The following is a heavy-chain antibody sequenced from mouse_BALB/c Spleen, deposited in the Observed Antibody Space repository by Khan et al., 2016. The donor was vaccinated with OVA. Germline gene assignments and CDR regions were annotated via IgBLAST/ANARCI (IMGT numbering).Heavy chain of an antibody. V-gene: IGHV1S137*01. CDR3: ARGGGEYRFAY. Sequence: QVQLQQSGAELVRPGVSVKISCKGSGYTFTDYAMHWVKQSHAKSLEWIGVISTHYGDASYNQKFKGKATMTVDKSSSTAYMELARLTSEDSAIYDCARGGGEYRFAYWGQGTLVTVSA. J-gene: IGHJ3*01. D-gene: IGHD1-1*02. CDR2: ISTHYGDA. CDR1: GYTFTDYA.